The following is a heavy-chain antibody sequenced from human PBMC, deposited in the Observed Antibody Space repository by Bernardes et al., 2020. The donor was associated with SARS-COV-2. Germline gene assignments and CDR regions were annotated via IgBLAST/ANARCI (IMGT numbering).Heavy chain of an antibody. V-gene: IGHV3-64D*06. Sequence: SLRLSCSVSGLDLNNYAIHWVRQAPGRRLEYISVISNNGGTTHYADSVKGRFTISRDNSKNTVFLQMNSLRPEDTAVYHCSPITLRDPDYWGQGTLVTVSS. D-gene: IGHD3-16*01. J-gene: IGHJ4*02. CDR1: GLDLNNYA. CDR2: ISNNGGTT. CDR3: SPITLRDPDY.